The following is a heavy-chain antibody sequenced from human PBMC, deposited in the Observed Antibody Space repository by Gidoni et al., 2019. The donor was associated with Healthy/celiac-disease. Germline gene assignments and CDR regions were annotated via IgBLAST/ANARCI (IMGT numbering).Heavy chain of an antibody. J-gene: IGHJ2*01. CDR1: GFPFSSYA. D-gene: IGHD6-19*01. CDR2: ISGSGGST. Sequence: EVQLLESGGGLVQPGGSLRLSCAASGFPFSSYAMSWVRQDPGKGLEWVSAISGSGGSTYYADSVKGRFTISRDNSKNTLYLQMNSLRAEDTAVYYCAKDPNRAVAADWYFDLWGRGTLVTVSS. V-gene: IGHV3-23*01. CDR3: AKDPNRAVAADWYFDL.